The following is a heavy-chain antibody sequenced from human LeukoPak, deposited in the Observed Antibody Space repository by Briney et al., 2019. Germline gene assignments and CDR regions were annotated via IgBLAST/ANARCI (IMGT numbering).Heavy chain of an antibody. J-gene: IGHJ3*02. CDR3: AKGRYVWGSPDAFDI. D-gene: IGHD3-16*01. CDR2: ISGSGGST. V-gene: IGHV3-23*01. CDR1: GFTFSSYA. Sequence: GGSLRLSCAASGFTFSSYAMSWVRQAPGKGLEWVSAISGSGGSTYYADSVKGRFTISRDNSKNTLYLQMNSLRAEDTAVYYCAKGRYVWGSPDAFDIWGQGTMVTVFS.